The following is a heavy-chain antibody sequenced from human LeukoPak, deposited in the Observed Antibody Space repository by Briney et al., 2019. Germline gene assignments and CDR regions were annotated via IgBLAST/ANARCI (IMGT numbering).Heavy chain of an antibody. CDR2: IYYSGST. CDR3: ARFTDTAMDLDY. Sequence: PSETLSLTCTVSSGSVSSYYCSWIRQPPGKGLEWIGYIYYSGSTNYNPSLKSRVTISVDTSKNQFSLKLSSVTAADTAVYYCARFTDTAMDLDYWGQGTLVTVSS. D-gene: IGHD5-18*01. V-gene: IGHV4-59*02. CDR1: SGSVSSYY. J-gene: IGHJ4*02.